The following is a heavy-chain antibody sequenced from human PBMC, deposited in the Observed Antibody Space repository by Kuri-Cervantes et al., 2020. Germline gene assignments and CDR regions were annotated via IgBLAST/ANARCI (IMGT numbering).Heavy chain of an antibody. V-gene: IGHV4-30-2*05. CDR2: IYHSGST. Sequence: SQTLSLTCAVSGGSISSGGYSWSWIRQPPGKGLEWIGYIYHSGSTYYNPSLKSRVTISVDTSKNQFSLKLSSVTAADTAVYYCARGPLGFDYWGQGTLVTVSS. D-gene: IGHD3-16*01. CDR3: ARGPLGFDY. J-gene: IGHJ4*02. CDR1: GGSISSGGYS.